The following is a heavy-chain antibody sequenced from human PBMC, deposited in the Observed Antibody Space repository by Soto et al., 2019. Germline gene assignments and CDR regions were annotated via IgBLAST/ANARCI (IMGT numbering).Heavy chain of an antibody. CDR1: GGTVASSHW. CDR3: AREIVTAGGNNYFDP. CDR2: VYHTGDT. D-gene: IGHD2-21*02. J-gene: IGHJ5*02. V-gene: IGHV4-4*02. Sequence: SETLSLTCGVSGGTVASSHWWSWVRQSPGRGLEWVGNVYHTGDTNFDPSLQSRVTFSVDKSNNQFSLRLTSVTAADTAVYFCAREIVTAGGNNYFDPWGPGTLVTVSS.